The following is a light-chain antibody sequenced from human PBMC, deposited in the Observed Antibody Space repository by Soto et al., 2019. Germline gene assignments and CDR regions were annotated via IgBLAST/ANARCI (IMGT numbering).Light chain of an antibody. Sequence: DIQMTQSPSSLSASVVDRVTITCRASQSISSYLNWYQQKPGKAPKLLIYAASSLQSGVPSRFSGSGSGTDFTLTISSLQPEDFATYYCQQSYSTSITFGQGARLEIK. CDR2: AAS. J-gene: IGKJ5*01. V-gene: IGKV1-39*01. CDR1: QSISSY. CDR3: QQSYSTSIT.